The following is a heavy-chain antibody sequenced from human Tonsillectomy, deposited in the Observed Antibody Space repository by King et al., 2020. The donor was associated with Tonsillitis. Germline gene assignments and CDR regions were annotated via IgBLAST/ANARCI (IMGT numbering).Heavy chain of an antibody. V-gene: IGHV3-23*04. Sequence: VQLVESGGGLVQPGGSLRLSCAASGFTFRSYAMSWVRQAPGKGREWVSTISGGDGSTYYADSVKGRFTISRDNSKNTLYLQMNSLRVEDTAVYYCAKGYDFWSGYYAFGIWGQGTMVTVSS. CDR1: GFTFRSYA. J-gene: IGHJ3*02. CDR2: ISGGDGST. D-gene: IGHD3-3*01. CDR3: AKGYDFWSGYYAFGI.